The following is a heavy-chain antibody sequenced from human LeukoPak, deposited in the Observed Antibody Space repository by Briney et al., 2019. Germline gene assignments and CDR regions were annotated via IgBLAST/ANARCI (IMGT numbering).Heavy chain of an antibody. D-gene: IGHD2-21*01. J-gene: IGHJ4*02. CDR3: AKDFRIGYSAHFDY. Sequence: GGSLRLSCVGSGITFRSHAMSWVRQAPEKGLEFVSGIYENGGTTYYADSVKGRFSISRDNSKNTLYLQMDSLRGEDTAVYYCAKDFRIGYSAHFDYWGQGALVTVSS. V-gene: IGHV3-23*01. CDR2: IYENGGTT. CDR1: GITFRSHA.